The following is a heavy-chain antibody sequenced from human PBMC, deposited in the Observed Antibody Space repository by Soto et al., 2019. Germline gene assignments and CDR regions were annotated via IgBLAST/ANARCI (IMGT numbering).Heavy chain of an antibody. J-gene: IGHJ4*02. CDR1: GFTFSNAW. CDR3: TTAWIRAVAGRMDY. D-gene: IGHD6-19*01. CDR2: IKSKTDGGTT. V-gene: IGHV3-15*01. Sequence: KPGGSLRLSCAASGFTFSNAWMSWVRQAPGKGLEWVGRIKSKTDGGTTSYAAPVKGRFTIARDDSKTTLYLQMNSLQTEDTAVYYCTTAWIRAVAGRMDYWGQGTLVTVSS.